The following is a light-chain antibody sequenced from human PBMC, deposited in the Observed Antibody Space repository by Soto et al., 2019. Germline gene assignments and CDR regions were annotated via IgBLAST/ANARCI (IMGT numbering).Light chain of an antibody. CDR1: QSISSW. Sequence: DIQMTQSPSTLSASVGDRVTITCRASQSISSWLAWYQQKPGKAPKLLIYDASSLESGVPSRFSGSGSGTEFTLTISSLHPDDLATYYCQQYNSYLTFGGRTKLEIK. CDR2: DAS. V-gene: IGKV1-5*01. J-gene: IGKJ4*01. CDR3: QQYNSYLT.